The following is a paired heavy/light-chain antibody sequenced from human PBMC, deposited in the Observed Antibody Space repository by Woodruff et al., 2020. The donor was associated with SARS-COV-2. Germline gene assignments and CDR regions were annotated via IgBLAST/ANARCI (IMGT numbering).Light chain of an antibody. V-gene: IGLV3-25*03. J-gene: IGLJ3*02. Sequence: SYELTQPPSVSVSPGQTARITCSGDALPKQSASWHQQKPGQAPVLVIYNDHERPSGIPERFSGSISGTTVTLTITGVQAEDEADYYCQSTDSSGFYRVFGGGTKLTVL. CDR3: QSTDSSGFYRV. CDR1: ALPKQS. CDR2: NDH.
Heavy chain of an antibody. V-gene: IGHV3-21*01. CDR1: GFTFASYG. Sequence: EVQLVESGGGLVKPGGSLRLSCAASGFTFASYGMNWVRQAPGKGLEWVSSITGSSSYISYADSVKGRFTISRDNAKNSLYLQMNSLRAEDTAVYYCARDSLYGYNYFDYWGQGTLVTVSS. CDR2: ITGSSSYI. D-gene: IGHD5-12*01. CDR3: ARDSLYGYNYFDY. J-gene: IGHJ4*02.